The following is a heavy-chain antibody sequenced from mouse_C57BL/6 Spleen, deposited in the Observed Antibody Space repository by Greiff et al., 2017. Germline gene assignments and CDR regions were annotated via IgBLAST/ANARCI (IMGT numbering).Heavy chain of an antibody. CDR2: ILPGSGST. D-gene: IGHD2-12*01. CDR3: ARYYSDFDY. J-gene: IGHJ2*01. V-gene: IGHV1-9*01. Sequence: QVQLQQSGAELMKPGASVKLSCKATGYTFTGYWIEWVKQRPGHGLEWIGEILPGSGSTNYTEKFKGKATFTADTSSNTAYMQLSSLATEDAAIYCCARYYSDFDYWGQGTTLTVSS. CDR1: GYTFTGYW.